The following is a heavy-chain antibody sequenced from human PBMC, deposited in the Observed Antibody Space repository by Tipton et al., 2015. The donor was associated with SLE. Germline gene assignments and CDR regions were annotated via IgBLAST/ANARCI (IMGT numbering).Heavy chain of an antibody. CDR2: MFYTGSA. D-gene: IGHD6-19*01. Sequence: TLSLTCTVSGASVSSSVYSWGWIRQPPGKGLQWIGAMFYTGSAHYNPSLKGRVAISVDTSKNVFSLKLSSVTAADTAVYYCATELFRGYTSGWGPDYWGQGTLVTVSS. CDR1: GASVSSSVYS. CDR3: ATELFRGYTSGWGPDY. J-gene: IGHJ4*02. V-gene: IGHV4-39*07.